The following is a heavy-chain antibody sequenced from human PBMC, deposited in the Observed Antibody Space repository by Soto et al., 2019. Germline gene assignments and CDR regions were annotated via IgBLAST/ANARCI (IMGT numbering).Heavy chain of an antibody. D-gene: IGHD2-15*01. Sequence: LSLTCSVSGDSISISSYYWGWVRQPPGKGLEWIGSIHYSGSTHYNPSLQSRVTISGDASKKQFSLKLGSVTAADTAMYYCASTKDETLYFDYWGQGNLVTVSS. CDR3: ASTKDETLYFDY. V-gene: IGHV4-39*01. CDR2: IHYSGST. CDR1: GDSISISSYY. J-gene: IGHJ4*02.